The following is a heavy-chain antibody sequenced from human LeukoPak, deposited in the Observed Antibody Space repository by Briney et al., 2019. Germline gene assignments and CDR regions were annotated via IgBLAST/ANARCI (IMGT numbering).Heavy chain of an antibody. CDR1: GSTVSSNY. D-gene: IGHD3-3*01. J-gene: IGHJ6*03. V-gene: IGHV3-66*02. CDR2: IYSGGST. CDR3: ARVGYDFWSGYYPGYYYYMDV. Sequence: GGSLRLSCAASGSTVSSNYMSWVRQAPGKGLEWVSVIYSGGSTYYADSVKGRFTISRDNSKNTMYLQMNSLRAEDTAVYYCARVGYDFWSGYYPGYYYYMDVWGKGTTVTVSS.